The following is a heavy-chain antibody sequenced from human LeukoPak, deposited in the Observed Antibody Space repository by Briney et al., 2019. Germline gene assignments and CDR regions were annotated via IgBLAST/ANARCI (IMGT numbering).Heavy chain of an antibody. CDR3: ARDQEQWLVGSAFDI. Sequence: KPGGSLGLSCAAPGFTFSSYEMNWVRQAPGKGLEWVSYISSSSSSYIYYADSVKGRFTISRDNAKNSLYLQMNSLRAEDTAVYYCARDQEQWLVGSAFDIWGQGTMVTVSS. J-gene: IGHJ3*02. CDR2: ISSSSSSYI. V-gene: IGHV3-21*05. D-gene: IGHD6-19*01. CDR1: GFTFSSYE.